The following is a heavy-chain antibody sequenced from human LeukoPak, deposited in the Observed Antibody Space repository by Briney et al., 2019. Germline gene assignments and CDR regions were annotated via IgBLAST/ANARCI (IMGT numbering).Heavy chain of an antibody. Sequence: GGSLRLSCAASGFTVSSSYMTWVRQAPGKGLEWVSVIYSGGSTYYADSVKGRFTISRDNSKNTLYLQMNSLRAEDTAVYYCARTYGASPRFDYWGQGTLVTVSS. J-gene: IGHJ4*02. CDR3: ARTYGASPRFDY. D-gene: IGHD4-17*01. CDR2: IYSGGST. CDR1: GFTVSSSY. V-gene: IGHV3-66*01.